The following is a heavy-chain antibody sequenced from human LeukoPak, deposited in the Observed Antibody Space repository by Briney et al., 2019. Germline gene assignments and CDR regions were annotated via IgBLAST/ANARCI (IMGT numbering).Heavy chain of an antibody. J-gene: IGHJ5*02. V-gene: IGHV4-39*01. Sequence: SETLSLTCTVSGGSISSSSYYWGWIRQPPGKGLEWIGRIYYSGSTYYNPSLKSRVTISVDTSKNQFSLKLSSVTAADTAVYYCARRRMASWFDPWGQGTLVTVSS. D-gene: IGHD5-24*01. CDR1: GGSISSSSYY. CDR2: IYYSGST. CDR3: ARRRMASWFDP.